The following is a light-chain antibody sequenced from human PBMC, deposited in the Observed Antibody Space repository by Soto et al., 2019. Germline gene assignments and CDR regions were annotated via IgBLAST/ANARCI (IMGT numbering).Light chain of an antibody. CDR2: DDF. CDR1: SSDIGNNL. CDR3: STRDKSLTAYV. V-gene: IGLV1-51*01. J-gene: IGLJ1*01. Sequence: QSVLTQPPSVSAAPGQKVTISCSGSSSDIGNNLVSWYQQFPGSAPRLLIYDDFKRPSGIPDRFSGSKSGTSATLGITGLQTGDEADYYCSTRDKSLTAYVFGTGTKVTVL.